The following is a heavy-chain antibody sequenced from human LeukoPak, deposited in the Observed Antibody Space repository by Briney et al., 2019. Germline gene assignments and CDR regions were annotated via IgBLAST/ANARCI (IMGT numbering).Heavy chain of an antibody. CDR2: VYYTGVT. D-gene: IGHD4-23*01. Sequence: SETLSLTCTVSGGYIITSGHYWGWIRQPPGKGLEWIGSVYYTGVTSTNPFFRSRMSISVDTSKNQFSLNLTSETAADAAVYYCARERSSSGGHNWFDPWGQGTMVTVSS. V-gene: IGHV4-39*07. CDR3: ARERSSSGGHNWFDP. CDR1: GGYIITSGHY. J-gene: IGHJ5*01.